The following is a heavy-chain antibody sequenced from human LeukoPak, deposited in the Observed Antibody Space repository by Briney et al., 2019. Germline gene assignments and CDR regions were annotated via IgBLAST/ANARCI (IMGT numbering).Heavy chain of an antibody. CDR2: VKSDGTGT. D-gene: IGHD5-12*01. V-gene: IGHV3-74*01. CDR3: IRTLIVATSPYMDV. J-gene: IGHJ6*03. CDR1: GFTFSSYW. Sequence: GGSLRLSCAASGFTFSSYWMHWVRQAPGKGLVWVSRVKSDGTGTTYADSVEGRFTISRDNAKNTVYLQMNSLRAEDTAIYYCIRTLIVATSPYMDVWGKGTTVTVSS.